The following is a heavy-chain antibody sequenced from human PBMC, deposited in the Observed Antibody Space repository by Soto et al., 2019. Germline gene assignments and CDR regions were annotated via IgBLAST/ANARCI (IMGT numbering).Heavy chain of an antibody. CDR2: ISSSSSYI. V-gene: IGHV3-21*01. J-gene: IGHJ4*02. CDR1: GFTFSSYS. Sequence: EVQLVESGGGLVKPGGSLRLSCAASGFTFSSYSMNWVRQAPGKGLEWVSSISSSSSYIYYADSVEGRFTISRDSAKNSLYLQMNSLRAEDTAVYYCARGSVGAIGGWGQGTLVTVTS. D-gene: IGHD1-26*01. CDR3: ARGSVGAIGG.